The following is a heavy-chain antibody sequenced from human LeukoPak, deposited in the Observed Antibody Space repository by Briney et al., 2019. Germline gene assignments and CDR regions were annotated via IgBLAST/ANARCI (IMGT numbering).Heavy chain of an antibody. J-gene: IGHJ4*02. CDR3: ARVYYDSSPEELALDY. D-gene: IGHD3-22*01. CDR2: ISAYNGNT. Sequence: GASVKVSCKASGYTLTSYTVNWVRQAPGQGLEWMGWISAYNGNTNYAQKLQGRVTMTTDTSTSTAYMELRSLRSDDTAVYYCARVYYDSSPEELALDYWGQGTLVTVSS. V-gene: IGHV1-18*01. CDR1: GYTLTSYT.